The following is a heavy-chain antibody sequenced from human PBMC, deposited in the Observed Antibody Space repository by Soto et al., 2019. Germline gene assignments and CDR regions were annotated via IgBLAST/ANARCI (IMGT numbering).Heavy chain of an antibody. CDR1: GFTFDDYA. J-gene: IGHJ6*02. CDR3: AKDSTTGTTWHYYGMDV. D-gene: IGHD1-7*01. CDR2: ISWNSGSI. Sequence: GGSLRLSCAASGFTFDDYAMHWVRQAPGKGLEWVSGISWNSGSIGYADSVKGRFTISRDNAKNSLYLQMNSLRAEDTALYYCAKDSTTGTTWHYYGMDVWGQGTTVTVSS. V-gene: IGHV3-9*01.